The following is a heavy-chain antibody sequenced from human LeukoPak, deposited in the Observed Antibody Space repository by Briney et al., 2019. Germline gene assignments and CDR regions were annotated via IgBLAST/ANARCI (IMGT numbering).Heavy chain of an antibody. CDR1: GYTLTSYY. Sequence: EASVKVSCKASGYTLTSYYMHWVRQAPGQGLEWMGIINPGGGSTSYAQKFQGRVTMTRDTSTSTVYMELSSLRSEDTAVYYCARDDDYSNRWTYYYGMDVWGQGTTVTVSS. CDR2: INPGGGST. D-gene: IGHD4-11*01. J-gene: IGHJ6*02. CDR3: ARDDDYSNRWTYYYGMDV. V-gene: IGHV1-46*01.